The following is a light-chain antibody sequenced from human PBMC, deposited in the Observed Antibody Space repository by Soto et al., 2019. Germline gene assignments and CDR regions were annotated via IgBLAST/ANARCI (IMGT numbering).Light chain of an antibody. CDR1: QYINTR. J-gene: IGKJ1*01. V-gene: IGKV3-20*01. Sequence: EKVLKHSVATMTSFPGDRVTLSCRASQYINTRLAWYQHRPGQAPRLLIYQTSIRAAGIPARFSASGSGTDFTLTISGLEPEDFAVYYCQQYGSSPSTFGQGTKVDI. CDR3: QQYGSSPST. CDR2: QTS.